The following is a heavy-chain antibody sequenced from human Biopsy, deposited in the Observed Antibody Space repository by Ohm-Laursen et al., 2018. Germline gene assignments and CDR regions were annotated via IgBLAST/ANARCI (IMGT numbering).Heavy chain of an antibody. V-gene: IGHV3-33*04. Sequence: SLRLSCAASGFTFGHYAMHWVRQAPGKGLEWISLIWNDETNEDYADSVKGRFTISRGNSKNTLYLQINTLTLEDTAFYYCARGLSSGWYGYFDVWGRGTLVTVSS. D-gene: IGHD6-19*01. CDR1: GFTFGHYA. CDR3: ARGLSSGWYGYFDV. CDR2: IWNDETNE. J-gene: IGHJ2*01.